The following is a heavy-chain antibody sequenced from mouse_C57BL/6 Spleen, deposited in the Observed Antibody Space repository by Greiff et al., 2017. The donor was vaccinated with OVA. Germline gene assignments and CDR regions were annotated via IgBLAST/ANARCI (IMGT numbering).Heavy chain of an antibody. V-gene: IGHV1-18*01. D-gene: IGHD2-4*01. CDR2: INPNNGGT. J-gene: IGHJ4*01. Sequence: EVQGVESGPELVKPGASVKIPCKASGYTFTDYNMDWVKQSHGKSLEWIGDINPNNGGTIYNQKFKGKATLTVDKSSSTAYMELRSLTSEDTAVYYCARSEDYDDYYAMDYWGQGTSVTVSS. CDR1: GYTFTDYN. CDR3: ARSEDYDDYYAMDY.